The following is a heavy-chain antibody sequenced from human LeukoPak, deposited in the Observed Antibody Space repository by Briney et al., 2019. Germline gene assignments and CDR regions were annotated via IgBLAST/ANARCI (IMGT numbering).Heavy chain of an antibody. D-gene: IGHD3-10*01. CDR3: ARGGGSGSYYLFDY. J-gene: IGHJ4*02. CDR1: GGTFSSYA. CDR2: IIPIFGTA. Sequence: ASVKVSCKASGGTFSSYAISWVRQAPGQGLEWMGGIIPIFGTANYAQKFQGRVTITADKSTSTAYMELSRLRSDDTAVYYCARGGGSGSYYLFDYWGQGTLVTVSS. V-gene: IGHV1-69*06.